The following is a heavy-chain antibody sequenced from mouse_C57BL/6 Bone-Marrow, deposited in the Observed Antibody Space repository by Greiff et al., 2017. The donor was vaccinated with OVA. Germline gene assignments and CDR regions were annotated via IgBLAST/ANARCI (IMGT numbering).Heavy chain of an antibody. CDR2: IDPSDSET. J-gene: IGHJ2*01. CDR3: SRVASGFDY. CDR1: GYTFTSYW. Sequence: VQLQQSGAELVRPGSSVKLSCKASGYTFTSYWMHWVKQRPIQGLEWIGNIDPSDSETHYTQKFKDKATLTVDKSSSTAYMQLSILTSEDSAVYYCSRVASGFDYWGQGTTLTVSS. V-gene: IGHV1-52*01.